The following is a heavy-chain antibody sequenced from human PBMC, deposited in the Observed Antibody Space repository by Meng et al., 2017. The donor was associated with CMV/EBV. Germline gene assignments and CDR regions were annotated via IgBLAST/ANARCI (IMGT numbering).Heavy chain of an antibody. CDR3: ARDFVGATEY. J-gene: IGHJ4*02. V-gene: IGHV3-74*01. CDR2: INRDGRTT. CDR1: GFSLISHW. Sequence: LSCAASGFSLISHWIHWVRQAPGKGLVWVSRINRDGRTTNYAGSVRGRFTISRDSAKNTLYLQMNSLRAEDTAVYYCARDFVGATEYWGQGTLVTVSS. D-gene: IGHD1-26*01.